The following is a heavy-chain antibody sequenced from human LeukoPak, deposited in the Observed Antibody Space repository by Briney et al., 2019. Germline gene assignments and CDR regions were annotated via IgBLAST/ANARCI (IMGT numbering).Heavy chain of an antibody. CDR3: AKGNRITGTTQ. Sequence: PGGSLRLSCAASGFTFSSYAMHWVRQAPGKGLEWVAVISYDGSNKYYADSVKGRFTISRDNSKNTLYLQMNSLRAEDTAVYYCAKGNRITGTTQWGQGALVTVSS. D-gene: IGHD1-20*01. CDR1: GFTFSSYA. V-gene: IGHV3-30-3*01. CDR2: ISYDGSNK. J-gene: IGHJ4*02.